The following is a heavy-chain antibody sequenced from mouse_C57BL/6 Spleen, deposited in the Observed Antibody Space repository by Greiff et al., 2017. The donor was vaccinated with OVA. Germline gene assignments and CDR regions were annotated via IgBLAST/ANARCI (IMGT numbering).Heavy chain of an antibody. J-gene: IGHJ4*01. CDR1: GYTFTSYT. V-gene: IGHV1-4*01. CDR2: INPSSGYT. CDR3: ARSSNYVDAMDY. D-gene: IGHD2-5*01. Sequence: VQLQQSGAELARPGASVKMSCKASGYTFTSYTMHWVKQRPGQGLEWIGYINPSSGYTKYNQKFKDKATLTADKSSSTAYMQLSSLTSEDSAVYYCARSSNYVDAMDYWGQGTSVTVSS.